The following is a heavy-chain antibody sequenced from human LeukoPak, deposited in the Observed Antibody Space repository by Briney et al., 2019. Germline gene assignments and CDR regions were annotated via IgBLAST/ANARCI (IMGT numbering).Heavy chain of an antibody. J-gene: IGHJ4*02. Sequence: GGSLRLSCAASGFTFSSYGMHWVRQAPGKGLEWVAVIWHDGSAKFYVDSVRGRFSISRDDSKNTLYLQMNSLRAEDTALYYCAKDNRAGWSGYFDYWGRGTLVTVSS. D-gene: IGHD6-19*01. CDR2: IWHDGSAK. CDR1: GFTFSSYG. CDR3: AKDNRAGWSGYFDY. V-gene: IGHV3-33*06.